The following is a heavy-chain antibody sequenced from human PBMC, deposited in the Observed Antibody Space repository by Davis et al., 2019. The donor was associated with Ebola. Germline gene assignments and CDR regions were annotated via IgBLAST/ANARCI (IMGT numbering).Heavy chain of an antibody. CDR3: AKVGGGKSDY. CDR2: ISGSGGTT. CDR1: VITFSSYA. J-gene: IGHJ4*02. D-gene: IGHD4-23*01. V-gene: IGHV3-23*01. Sequence: GGSLRLSCADSVITFSSYAMTWVRQAPGKGLEWVSAISGSGGTTYYAGSVKGRFTVSRDNSKKTMYLQMNSLRAEDTAVYYCAKVGGGKSDYWGQGTLVTVSS.